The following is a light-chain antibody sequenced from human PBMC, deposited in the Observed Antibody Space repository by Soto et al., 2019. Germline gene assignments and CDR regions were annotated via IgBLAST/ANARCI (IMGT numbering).Light chain of an antibody. V-gene: IGKV3-11*01. Sequence: DIVLTQSPSTLSLSPGERATLSCRASQSVSSYLAWYQQKPGQAPRLLIYDASNRATGIPARFSGSGSGTDFTLTISILEPEDFAVYYCQQRSNWITFGQGTRLEIK. CDR3: QQRSNWIT. J-gene: IGKJ5*01. CDR1: QSVSSY. CDR2: DAS.